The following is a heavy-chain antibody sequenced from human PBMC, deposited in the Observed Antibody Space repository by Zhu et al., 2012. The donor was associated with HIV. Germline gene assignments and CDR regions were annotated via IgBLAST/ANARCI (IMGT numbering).Heavy chain of an antibody. CDR3: ARGGEKATITDAFDI. Sequence: QVQLQESGPGLVKPSETLSLTCGISGYSISSGYYWGWIRQPPGKGLEYIGSIYHSGNTYYNPSLKSRVTISVDTSKNQFSLKLSSVTAADTAVYYCARGGEKATITDAFDIWGQGTMVIVSS. CDR1: GYSISSGYY. D-gene: IGHD5-24*01. J-gene: IGHJ3*02. V-gene: IGHV4-38-2*01. CDR2: IYHSGNT.